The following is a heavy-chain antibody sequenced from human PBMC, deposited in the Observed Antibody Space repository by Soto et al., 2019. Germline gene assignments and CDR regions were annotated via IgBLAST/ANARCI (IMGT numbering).Heavy chain of an antibody. CDR2: ISYDGSLR. J-gene: IGHJ6*03. V-gene: IGHV3-30*03. Sequence: PGGSLRLSCAASGFTFSNYGMHWVRQAPGKGLEWVAVISYDGSLRFYTDSVKGRFTISRHNSKNTLYLQMNSLRAEDTAVYYCARVPNSGTTGYYYMDVWGKGTTVTVSS. CDR1: GFTFSNYG. CDR3: ARVPNSGTTGYYYMDV. D-gene: IGHD1-26*01.